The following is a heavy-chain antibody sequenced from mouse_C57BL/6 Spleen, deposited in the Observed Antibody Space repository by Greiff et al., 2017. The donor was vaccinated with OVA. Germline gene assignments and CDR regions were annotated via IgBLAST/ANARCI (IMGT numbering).Heavy chain of an antibody. J-gene: IGHJ2*01. Sequence: LVESGAELVRPGASVTLSCKASGYTFTDYEMHWVKQTPVHGLEWIGAIDPETGGTAYNQKFKGKAILTADKSSSTAYMELRSLTSEDSAVYYCTRRGYYGSTLDYWGQGTTLTVSS. CDR2: IDPETGGT. D-gene: IGHD1-1*01. CDR3: TRRGYYGSTLDY. CDR1: GYTFTDYE. V-gene: IGHV1-15*01.